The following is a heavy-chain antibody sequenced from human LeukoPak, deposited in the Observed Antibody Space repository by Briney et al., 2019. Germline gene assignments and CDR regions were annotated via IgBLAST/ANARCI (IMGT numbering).Heavy chain of an antibody. Sequence: PGGSQRLSCTASGFTFGGYAMTWVRQAPGKGLEWVGFIRSKAYGGTTEYAASVKGRFTLSRDDSKSIAYLQMNSLKTEDTAVYYCTRAIEGAFDIWGQGTMVTVSS. V-gene: IGHV3-49*04. CDR1: GFTFGGYA. J-gene: IGHJ3*02. CDR3: TRAIEGAFDI. CDR2: IRSKAYGGTT.